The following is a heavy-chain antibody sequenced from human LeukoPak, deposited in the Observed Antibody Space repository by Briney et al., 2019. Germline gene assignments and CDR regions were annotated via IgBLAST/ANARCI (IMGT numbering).Heavy chain of an antibody. CDR2: IDHSGST. Sequence: SETLSLTCTVSGYSISSGYYWGWIRQPPGRGLEWTGSIDHSGSTYYNPSLKSRVTISVDTSKNQFSLKLSSVTAADTAVYYCARGTKGLDYWGQGTLVTVSS. J-gene: IGHJ4*02. CDR3: ARGTKGLDY. D-gene: IGHD3-10*01. V-gene: IGHV4-38-2*02. CDR1: GYSISSGYY.